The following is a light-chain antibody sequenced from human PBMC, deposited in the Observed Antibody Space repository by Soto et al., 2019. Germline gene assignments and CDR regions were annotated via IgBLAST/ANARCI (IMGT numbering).Light chain of an antibody. V-gene: IGKV1-39*01. CDR2: AAS. J-gene: IGKJ2*01. CDR3: QQSYSSQNT. Sequence: DIQMSQSPSFLSASVGDRVTITCRASRTISSYVNWYQQKPGKAPKLLIYAASNLQSGVPSRFSGSGSGTDFTLTISSLQPEDFATYYCQQSYSSQNTFCRGTHLEIK. CDR1: RTISSY.